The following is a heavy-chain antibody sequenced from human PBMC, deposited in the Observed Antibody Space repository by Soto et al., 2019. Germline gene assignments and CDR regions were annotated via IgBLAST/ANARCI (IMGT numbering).Heavy chain of an antibody. CDR1: GFTFSSYW. V-gene: IGHV3-74*01. Sequence: RLSCAASGFTFSSYWMHWVRQAPGKGLVWVSRINPGGSITAYADSVKGRFTISRDNAKNTLYLQMNSLRGDDTAVYYCARVPTGKYGVWNYWGQGTLVTVSS. CDR3: ARVPTGKYGVWNY. D-gene: IGHD2-8*01. J-gene: IGHJ4*02. CDR2: INPGGSIT.